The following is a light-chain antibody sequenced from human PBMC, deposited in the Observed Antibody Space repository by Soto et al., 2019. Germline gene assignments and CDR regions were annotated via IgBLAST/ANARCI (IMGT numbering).Light chain of an antibody. CDR3: SSYTSSSNWV. CDR1: SSDVGGYNY. J-gene: IGLJ3*02. CDR2: DVS. Sequence: QSALTQPASVSGSPGQSIAISCTGTSSDVGGYNYVSWYQQHPGKTPNRMIYDVSNRPSGVSNRFSGSKSGNTASLTISGLQAEDDADYYCSSYTSSSNWVFGGGTQLTVL. V-gene: IGLV2-14*01.